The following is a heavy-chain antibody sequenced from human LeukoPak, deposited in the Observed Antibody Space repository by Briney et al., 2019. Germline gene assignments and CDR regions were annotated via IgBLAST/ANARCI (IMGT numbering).Heavy chain of an antibody. CDR3: AREIGPIQLHLWGSAFDY. J-gene: IGHJ4*02. Sequence: GGSLRLSCAASRFTFSSYGMHWVRQAPGKGLEWVAYIQYDGSNEQYADSVKGRFSISRDSSKNILYLQMNSLRAEDTAVYYCAREIGPIQLHLWGSAFDYWGQGTLVTVSS. V-gene: IGHV3-30*02. D-gene: IGHD5-24*01. CDR2: IQYDGSNE. CDR1: RFTFSSYG.